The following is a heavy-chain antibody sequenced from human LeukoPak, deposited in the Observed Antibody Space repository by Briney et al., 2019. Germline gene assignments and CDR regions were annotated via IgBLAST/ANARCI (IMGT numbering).Heavy chain of an antibody. V-gene: IGHV3-9*01. CDR2: ISWNSGSI. CDR3: AKDKAERHPQGLFSAFDI. CDR1: GFTFDDYA. Sequence: GGSLRLSCAASGFTFDDYAMHWVRQAPGKGLEWVSGISWNSGSIGYADSVKGRFTISRDNAKNSLYLQMNSLRAEDTALYYCAKDKAERHPQGLFSAFDIWGQGTMVTVSS. D-gene: IGHD6-19*01. J-gene: IGHJ3*02.